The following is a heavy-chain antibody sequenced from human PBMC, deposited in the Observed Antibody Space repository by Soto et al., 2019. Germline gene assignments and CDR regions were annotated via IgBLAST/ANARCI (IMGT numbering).Heavy chain of an antibody. D-gene: IGHD1-7*01. V-gene: IGHV4-59*08. Sequence: SETLSLTCTVSGGSISSYYWSWIRQPPGKGLEWIGYIYYSGSTNYNPSLKSRVTISVDTSKNQFSLKLSSVTAADTAVYYCARRVNWNYMVNWFDPWGQGTLVTVSS. J-gene: IGHJ5*02. CDR1: GGSISSYY. CDR2: IYYSGST. CDR3: ARRVNWNYMVNWFDP.